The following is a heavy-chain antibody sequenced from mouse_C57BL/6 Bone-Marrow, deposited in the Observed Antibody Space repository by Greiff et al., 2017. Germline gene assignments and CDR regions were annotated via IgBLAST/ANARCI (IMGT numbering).Heavy chain of an antibody. D-gene: IGHD1-1*01. CDR3: ARTPLYDYDYFDD. V-gene: IGHV2-9-1*01. Sequence: VQLVESGPGLVAPSQSLSITCTVSGFSLTSYAISWVRQPPGKGLEWLGVIWTGGGTNYTSAIKSRLSISKDNSKSQVFLKMNMLQTDDTARYYCARTPLYDYDYFDDWGQGTTLTVAS. CDR2: IWTGGGT. J-gene: IGHJ2*01. CDR1: GFSLTSYA.